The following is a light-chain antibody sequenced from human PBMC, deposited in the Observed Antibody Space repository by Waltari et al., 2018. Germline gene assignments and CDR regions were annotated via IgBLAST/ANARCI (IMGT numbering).Light chain of an antibody. V-gene: IGKV1-5*03. CDR2: RAS. CDR1: QSVSTW. CDR3: QQYFTFPWT. Sequence: DIQMTQSPSTLSASVGERVTITCRASQSVSTWLAWYQQKPGKAPTLLVYRASSYQNGVPSRFSASGSGGEFTLSINGLQPDDFATYYCQQYFTFPWTFGRGTKVEI. J-gene: IGKJ1*01.